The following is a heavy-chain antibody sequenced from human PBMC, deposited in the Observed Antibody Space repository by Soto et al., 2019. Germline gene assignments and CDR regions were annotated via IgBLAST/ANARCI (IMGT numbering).Heavy chain of an antibody. V-gene: IGHV1-2*04. CDR3: ARDVDIVVVPAAIGGMDV. CDR2: INPNSGGT. CDR1: GYTFTGYY. Sequence: ASVKVSCKASGYTFTGYYMHWVRQAPGQGLEWMGWINPNSGGTNYAQKFQGWVTMTRDTSISTAYMELSRLRSDDTAVYYCARDVDIVVVPAAIGGMDVWGKGTTVTVSS. J-gene: IGHJ6*04. D-gene: IGHD2-2*02.